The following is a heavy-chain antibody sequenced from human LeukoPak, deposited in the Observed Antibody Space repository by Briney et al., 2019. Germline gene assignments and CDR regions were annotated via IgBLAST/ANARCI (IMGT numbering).Heavy chain of an antibody. J-gene: IGHJ4*02. CDR3: AKDGGSSTPYYFDY. D-gene: IGHD1-26*01. CDR1: GFTFSTYG. Sequence: GGSLRLSCTASGFTFSTYGMHWVRQAPGKGLEWVTLISYDGSTKYYADSVKGRFTISRDNSKNTLYLQMNSLRAEDTAVYYCAKDGGSSTPYYFDYWGQGTLVTVSS. V-gene: IGHV3-30*18. CDR2: ISYDGSTK.